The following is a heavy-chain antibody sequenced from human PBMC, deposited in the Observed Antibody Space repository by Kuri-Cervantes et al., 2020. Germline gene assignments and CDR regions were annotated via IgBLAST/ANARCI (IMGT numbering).Heavy chain of an antibody. CDR2: TSYDGSNK. CDR3: ARDQYYYGSGSSLFQH. CDR1: GFTFSNFS. D-gene: IGHD3-10*01. Sequence: GGSLRLSCAASGFTFSNFSMNWVRQAPGKGLDWVAVTSYDGSNKYYADSVKGRFTISRDNSKNTLYLQMNSLRAEDTAVYYCARDQYYYGSGSSLFQHWGQGTLVTVSS. J-gene: IGHJ1*01. V-gene: IGHV3-30-3*01.